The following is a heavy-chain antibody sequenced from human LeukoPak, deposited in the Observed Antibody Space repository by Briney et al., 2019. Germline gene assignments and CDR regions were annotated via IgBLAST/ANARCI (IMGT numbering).Heavy chain of an antibody. CDR1: GYSFTSYW. V-gene: IGHV5-51*01. D-gene: IGHD2-15*01. Sequence: GESLQISCKGSGYSFTSYWIGWVRQLPGKGLEWMGIVYPGDSDTRYSPSFQGQVTISADKSISTAYLQWSSLQASDTAIYYCARQRVIAAIRAFDIWGQGTVVTVSS. CDR3: ARQRVIAAIRAFDI. J-gene: IGHJ3*02. CDR2: VYPGDSDT.